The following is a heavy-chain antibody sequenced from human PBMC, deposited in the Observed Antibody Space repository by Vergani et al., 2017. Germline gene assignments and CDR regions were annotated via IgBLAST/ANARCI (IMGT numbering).Heavy chain of an antibody. CDR3: ARVTTETNYHLYYYYYMDV. V-gene: IGHV4-34*01. D-gene: IGHD4-11*01. CDR1: GGSFTSYH. J-gene: IGHJ6*03. Sequence: QVQLQQWGGGLLKPSETLSLTCVVNGGSFTSYHWTWIRQSPGEGLEWVGDIDHTGRPDYNPSLKSRLTMSVDKSRNQFSLTLNSVTATDTAIYFCARVTTETNYHLYYYYYMDVWGQGTAVTVS. CDR2: IDHTGRP.